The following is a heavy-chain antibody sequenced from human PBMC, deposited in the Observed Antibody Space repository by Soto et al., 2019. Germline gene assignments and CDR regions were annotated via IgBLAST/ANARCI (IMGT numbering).Heavy chain of an antibody. D-gene: IGHD2-2*01. CDR3: ARGRRTGYCSSTSCYANWFDP. J-gene: IGHJ5*02. Sequence: PSQTLSLTWGVDGGLCGGYCWSWIRQPPGKGLEWIGEINHSGSTNYNPSLKSRVTISVDTSKNQFSLKLRSGTAAATAVYYCARGRRTGYCSSTSCYANWFDPWGQGTLVTVSS. CDR1: GGLCGGYC. CDR2: INHSGST. V-gene: IGHV4-34*01.